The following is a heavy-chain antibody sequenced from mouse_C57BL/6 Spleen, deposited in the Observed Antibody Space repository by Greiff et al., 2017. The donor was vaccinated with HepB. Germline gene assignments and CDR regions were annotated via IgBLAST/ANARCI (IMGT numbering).Heavy chain of an antibody. J-gene: IGHJ2*01. D-gene: IGHD1-1*01. CDR2: IYPGDGDT. CDR1: GYAFSSSW. V-gene: IGHV1-82*01. Sequence: VQLQQSGPELVKPGASVKISCKASGYAFSSSWMNWVKQRPGKGLEWIGRIYPGDGDTNYHGKFKGKATLTADKYSSTADMQLSSLTAEDSAVYCCARERDYYGSSYGFDYWGQGTTLTVSS. CDR3: ARERDYYGSSYGFDY.